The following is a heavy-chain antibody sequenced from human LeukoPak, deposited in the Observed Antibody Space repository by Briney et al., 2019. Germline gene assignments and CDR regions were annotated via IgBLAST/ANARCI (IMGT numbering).Heavy chain of an antibody. CDR2: ISSSSTYI. V-gene: IGHV3-21*06. CDR1: GFTFSSYS. CDR3: ARGTGAGLVQAYYFDY. D-gene: IGHD3/OR15-3a*01. J-gene: IGHJ4*02. Sequence: PGGSPRLSCAASGFTFSSYSMNWVRQATGKGLEWVSSISSSSTYIYYADSVKGRFTISRDNANNSLYLQMNSLRAEDTAVYYCARGTGAGLVQAYYFDYWGQGTLVTVSS.